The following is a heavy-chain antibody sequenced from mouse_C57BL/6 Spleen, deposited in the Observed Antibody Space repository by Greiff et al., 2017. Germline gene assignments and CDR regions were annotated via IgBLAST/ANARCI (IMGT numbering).Heavy chain of an antibody. D-gene: IGHD2-4*01. J-gene: IGHJ1*03. CDR3: ARWDYDEGYFDV. CDR1: GYTFTNYW. Sequence: QVQLKESGAELVRPGTSVKMSCKASGYTFTNYWIGWAKQRPGHGLEWIGDIYPGGGYTNYNEKFKGKATLTADKSSSTAYMQFSSLTSEDSAIYYCARWDYDEGYFDVWGTGTTVTVSS. CDR2: IYPGGGYT. V-gene: IGHV1-63*01.